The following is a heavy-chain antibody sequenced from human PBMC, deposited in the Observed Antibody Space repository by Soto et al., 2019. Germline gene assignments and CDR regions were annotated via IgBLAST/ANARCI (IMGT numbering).Heavy chain of an antibody. V-gene: IGHV3-48*01. CDR2: ISSSDINI. J-gene: IGHJ4*02. D-gene: IGHD4-17*01. CDR3: ARDYGDYVPRNGY. Sequence: GGSLRLSCAASGFTFSSYSMNWVRQAPGKGLEWISYISSSDINIYYADSVKGRFTISRDIAKNSLYLQMNSLRAEDTAVYYCARDYGDYVPRNGYWGQGTLVTVS. CDR1: GFTFSSYS.